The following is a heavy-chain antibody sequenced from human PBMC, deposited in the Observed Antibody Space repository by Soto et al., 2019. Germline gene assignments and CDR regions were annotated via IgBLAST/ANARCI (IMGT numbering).Heavy chain of an antibody. Sequence: GGSLRLSCAASKFDFSSYAMSWVRQSPGKGLEWVSAISMSGGGTYYADSVRGRFTISRDNSKSTLYLQMSSLRAEDTALYYCAKVRDIVVVPTASFVDYWGQGTLVTVSS. CDR2: ISMSGGGT. D-gene: IGHD2-2*01. J-gene: IGHJ4*02. V-gene: IGHV3-23*01. CDR3: AKVRDIVVVPTASFVDY. CDR1: KFDFSSYA.